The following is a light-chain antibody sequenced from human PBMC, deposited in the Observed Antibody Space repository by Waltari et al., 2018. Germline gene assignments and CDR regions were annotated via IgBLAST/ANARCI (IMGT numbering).Light chain of an antibody. CDR1: GSDVGVSNL. CDR3: CSYAGSSTWV. J-gene: IGLJ3*02. CDR2: EGS. Sequence: QSALTQPASVSGSPGPSITISSPGTGSDVGVSNLVSWYQQHPGKAPKLMIYEGSKRPSGVSNRFSGSKSGNTASLTISGLQAEDEADYYCCSYAGSSTWVFGGGTKLTVL. V-gene: IGLV2-23*01.